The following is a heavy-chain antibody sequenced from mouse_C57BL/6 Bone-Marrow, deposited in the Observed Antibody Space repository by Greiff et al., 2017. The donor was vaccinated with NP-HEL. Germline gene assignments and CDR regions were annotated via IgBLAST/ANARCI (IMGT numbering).Heavy chain of an antibody. V-gene: IGHV1-81*01. CDR1: GYTFTSYG. J-gene: IGHJ3*01. Sequence: QVQLKQSGAELARPGASVKLSCKASGYTFTSYGISWVKQRTGQGLEWIGEIYPRSGNTYYNEKFKGKATLTADKSSSTAYMELRSLTSEDSAVYFCARSELGRGFAYWGQVTLVTVSA. CDR2: IYPRSGNT. D-gene: IGHD4-1*01. CDR3: ARSELGRGFAY.